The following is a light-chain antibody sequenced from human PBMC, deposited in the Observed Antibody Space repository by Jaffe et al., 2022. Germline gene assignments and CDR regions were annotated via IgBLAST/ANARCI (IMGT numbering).Light chain of an antibody. CDR1: QSLSSNY. CDR3: QQYGRSPWT. CDR2: VAS. Sequence: EIVLTQSPDILSLSPGERATLSCRASQSLSSNYLAWYQQKPGQAPRLLIYVASSRATGIPDRFSGGGSGTDFTLTISRLEPEDFAVYYCQQYGRSPWTFGQGTKVETK. V-gene: IGKV3-20*01. J-gene: IGKJ1*01.